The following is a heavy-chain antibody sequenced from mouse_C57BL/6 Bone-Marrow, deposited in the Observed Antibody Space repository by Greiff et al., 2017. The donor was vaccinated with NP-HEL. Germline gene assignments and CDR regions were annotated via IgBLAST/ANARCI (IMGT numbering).Heavy chain of an antibody. D-gene: IGHD2-2*01. Sequence: QVQLPQPGTELVKPGTSVKLSCKSSGYPFTSSWMHWVKQRPGQCLEWIGNIDPSNGCTNYNEKFKGKATLTVDKSSSTAYMQLSSLTSDDSAVYYCAREGRWIRRGYWYFDVWDTGTTVTVSS. J-gene: IGHJ1*03. V-gene: IGHV1-53*01. CDR2: IDPSNGCT. CDR3: AREGRWIRRGYWYFDV. CDR1: GYPFTSSW.